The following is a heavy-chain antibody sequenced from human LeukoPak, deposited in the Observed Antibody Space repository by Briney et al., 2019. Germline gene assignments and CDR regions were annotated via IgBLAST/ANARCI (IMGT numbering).Heavy chain of an antibody. Sequence: GGSLRLSCVASGFTFRTYWMSWVRQAPGKGLEWVANIKEDGNEKYYVDSMRGRFTISRDNAKSSLYLQMNSLRAEDTAVYYCARESLYYYDSRIWGQGTMVTVSS. D-gene: IGHD3-22*01. J-gene: IGHJ3*02. CDR1: GFTFRTYW. CDR3: ARESLYYYDSRI. V-gene: IGHV3-7*05. CDR2: IKEDGNEK.